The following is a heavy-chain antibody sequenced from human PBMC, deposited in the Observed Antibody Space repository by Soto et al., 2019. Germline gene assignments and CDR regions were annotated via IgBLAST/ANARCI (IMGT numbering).Heavy chain of an antibody. J-gene: IGHJ5*02. CDR2: TYYRSKWYN. Sequence: SQTLSLTCAISGDSVSSNSAAWNWIRQSPSRGLEWLGRTYYRSKWYNDYAVSVKSRITINPDTSKNQFSLQLNSVTPEDTAVYYCARGSWYYDSSGSKYNWFDPWGQGTLVTVSS. CDR1: GDSVSSNSAA. CDR3: ARGSWYYDSSGSKYNWFDP. D-gene: IGHD3-22*01. V-gene: IGHV6-1*01.